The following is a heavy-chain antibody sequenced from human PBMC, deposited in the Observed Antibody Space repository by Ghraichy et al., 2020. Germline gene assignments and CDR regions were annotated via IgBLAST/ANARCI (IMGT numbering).Heavy chain of an antibody. Sequence: SETLSLTCNVSGGSIGSYYWSWIRQPPGKALEWLGYVYYSGSTTYNPSLKSRVTISVDTSKNQFSLTLNAVTAADTAVYYYARHGGHCASSSCLYFDQWGPGTLGSDCS. V-gene: IGHV4-59*08. CDR2: VYYSGST. CDR3: ARHGGHCASSSCLYFDQ. D-gene: IGHD6-19*01. CDR1: GGSIGSYY. J-gene: IGHJ4*02.